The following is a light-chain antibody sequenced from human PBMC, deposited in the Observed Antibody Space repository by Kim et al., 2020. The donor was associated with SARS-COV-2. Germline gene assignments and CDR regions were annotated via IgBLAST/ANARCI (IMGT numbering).Light chain of an antibody. Sequence: DIQMTQSPSALSASVGDKVTITCRASQNIGSWLAWYQQMPGKAPKLLIYDASSLDSEVPSRFSGSGSGTDFTLTISSLQPDDFATYYCQQYKTCYTFGQGTKLEI. J-gene: IGKJ2*01. CDR2: DAS. CDR1: QNIGSW. V-gene: IGKV1-5*01. CDR3: QQYKTCYT.